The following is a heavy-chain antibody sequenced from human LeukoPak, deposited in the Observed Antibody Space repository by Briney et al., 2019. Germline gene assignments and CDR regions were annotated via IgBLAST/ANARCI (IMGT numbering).Heavy chain of an antibody. V-gene: IGHV3-21*01. Sequence: PGGSLRLSCAASGFTFSSYSMSWVRQAPGKGLEWVSSISSSSTYIYYADSVKGRFTISRDNAKNSLYLQMNSLRAEDTAVYYCATAVVVPAAVDAFDIWAKGRWSPSLQ. CDR1: GFTFSSYS. D-gene: IGHD2-2*01. J-gene: IGHJ3*02. CDR2: ISSSSTYI. CDR3: ATAVVVPAAVDAFDI.